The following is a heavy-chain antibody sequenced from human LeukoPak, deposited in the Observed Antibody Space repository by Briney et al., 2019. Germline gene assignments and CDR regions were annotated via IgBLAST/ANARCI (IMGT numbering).Heavy chain of an antibody. J-gene: IGHJ4*02. CDR2: ISAYNGNT. CDR3: ARGILQLWFPPYFDY. V-gene: IGHV1-18*01. D-gene: IGHD5-18*01. CDR1: GYTFTSYG. Sequence: ASVKVSCKASGYTFTSYGISWVRQAPGQGLEWMGWISAYNGNTNYAQKLQGRVTMTTDASTSTAYMELRSLRSDDTAVYYCARGILQLWFPPYFDYWGQGTLVTVSS.